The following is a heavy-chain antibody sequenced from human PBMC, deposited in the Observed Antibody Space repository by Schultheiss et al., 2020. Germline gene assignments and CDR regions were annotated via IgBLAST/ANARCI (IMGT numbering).Heavy chain of an antibody. CDR3: AKAALEYDVWSAYPAV. D-gene: IGHD3-3*01. CDR2: FDPEHDKT. CDR1: GYALAELS. V-gene: IGHV1-24*01. J-gene: IGHJ4*02. Sequence: ASVKVSCKVSGYALAELSIHWVRLAPGKGLEWLGGFDPEHDKTTYAQKFQGRVTMTEDSSTDTAYMELSSLGSEDTAIYHCAKAALEYDVWSAYPAVWGQGTLVTVSS.